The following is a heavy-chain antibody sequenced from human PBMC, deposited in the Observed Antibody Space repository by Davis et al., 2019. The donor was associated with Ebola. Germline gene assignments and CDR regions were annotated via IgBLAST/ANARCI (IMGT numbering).Heavy chain of an antibody. Sequence: ASVTVSCKVSGYTLTELSMHWVRQAPGKGLEWMGGFDPEDGETIYAQKFQGRVTMTEDTSTDTAYMELSSLRSEDTAVYYCATELRDYYYYGMDVWGQGTTVTVSS. CDR3: ATELRDYYYYGMDV. CDR1: GYTLTELS. V-gene: IGHV1-24*01. J-gene: IGHJ6*02. CDR2: FDPEDGET.